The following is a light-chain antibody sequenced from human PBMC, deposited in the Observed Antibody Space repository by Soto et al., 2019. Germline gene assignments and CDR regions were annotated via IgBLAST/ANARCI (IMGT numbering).Light chain of an antibody. V-gene: IGKV1-5*01. Sequence: IQMTQSPSSLSESAGDRDPINCRASQGISTYLNWYQQKPGKAPKLLIYDASSLESGVPSRFSGSGSGTEFTLTISSLQPDDVATYYCQQYNTYPYTFGQGTKVDIK. CDR3: QQYNTYPYT. CDR1: QGISTY. J-gene: IGKJ2*01. CDR2: DAS.